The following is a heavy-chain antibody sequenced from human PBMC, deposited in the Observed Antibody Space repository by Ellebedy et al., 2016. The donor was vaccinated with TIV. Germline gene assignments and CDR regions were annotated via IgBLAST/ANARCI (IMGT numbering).Heavy chain of an antibody. J-gene: IGHJ4*02. V-gene: IGHV3-11*01. CDR2: ISSSGSTI. D-gene: IGHD3-3*01. CDR3: ANMFTIFGVHNN. Sequence: GESLKISCAASGFTFSDYYMSWIRQAPGKGLEWVSYISSSGSTIYYADSVKGRFTISRDNAKNSLYLQMNSLRAEDTAVYYCANMFTIFGVHNNWGQGTLVTVSS. CDR1: GFTFSDYY.